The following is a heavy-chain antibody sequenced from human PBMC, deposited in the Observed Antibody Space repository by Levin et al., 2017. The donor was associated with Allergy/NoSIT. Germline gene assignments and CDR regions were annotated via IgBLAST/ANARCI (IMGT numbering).Heavy chain of an antibody. CDR2: IYPGDSHT. V-gene: IGHV5-51*01. D-gene: IGHD5-12*01. CDR3: ARAADRHYHVSGYYPLGY. Sequence: GGSLRLSCQGSGYRFSTYWIGWVRQVPGNGLEWVGIIYPGDSHTTYGPSFQGHVTISVDESISTAYLQWSGLRASDTAIYYCARAADRHYHVSGYYPLGYWGQGTLVTVSS. CDR1: GYRFSTYW. J-gene: IGHJ4*02.